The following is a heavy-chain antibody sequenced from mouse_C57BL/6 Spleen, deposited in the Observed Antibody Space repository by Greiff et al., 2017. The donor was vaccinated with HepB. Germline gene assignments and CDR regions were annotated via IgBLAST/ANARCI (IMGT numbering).Heavy chain of an antibody. CDR1: GYAFSSSW. V-gene: IGHV1-82*01. D-gene: IGHD2-3*01. J-gene: IGHJ2*01. CDR3: ARSVYDGYYVPYYFDY. CDR2: IYPGDGDT. Sequence: VQLQQSGPELVKPGASVKISCKASGYAFSSSWMNWVKQRPGKGLEWIGRIYPGDGDTNYNGKFKGKATLTAVKSSSTAYMQLSSLTSEDSAVFFCARSVYDGYYVPYYFDYWGQGTTLTVSS.